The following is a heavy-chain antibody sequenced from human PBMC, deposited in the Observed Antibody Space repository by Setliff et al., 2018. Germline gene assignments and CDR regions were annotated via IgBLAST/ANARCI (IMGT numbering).Heavy chain of an antibody. J-gene: IGHJ4*02. V-gene: IGHV3-74*01. CDR1: GFTFTDFW. D-gene: IGHD3-10*01. CDR2: ISPDGREI. CDR3: VRLLDVDY. Sequence: PGGSLRLSCAASGFTFTDFWMHWVRQPPGKGLEWVSRISPDGREIYYADSVKGRFTISRDNTKNTVYLQMNSPRVEDAGLYYCVRLLDVDYWGQGTLVT.